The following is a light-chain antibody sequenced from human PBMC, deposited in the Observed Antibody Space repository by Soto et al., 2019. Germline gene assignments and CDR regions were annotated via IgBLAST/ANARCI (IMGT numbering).Light chain of an antibody. V-gene: IGKV3-20*02. CDR3: MQATQSSWT. CDR1: QSCINSY. J-gene: IGKJ1*01. CDR2: GAS. Sequence: EIVLTQSPATLSLSPGERATLSCRASQSCINSYLAWYQQKPGQAPRLLIYGASNRATGIPDRFSGSGAGTDFTLTISRVEAEDVGVYYCMQATQSSWTFGQGTKVDIK.